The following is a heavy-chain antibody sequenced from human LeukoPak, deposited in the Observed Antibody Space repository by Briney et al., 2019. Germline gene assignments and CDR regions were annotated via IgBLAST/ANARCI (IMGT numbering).Heavy chain of an antibody. CDR3: VKGGVVSGSLEY. Sequence: GGSLRLSCSGSGFPFNTYPMHWVRQAPGEGLQYVSAISSSGITYYADSVRGRFTISRDNSKNTLYLQLSSLRPEDTAVYYCVKGGVVSGSLEYWGQGTLVTVSS. J-gene: IGHJ4*02. D-gene: IGHD5/OR15-5a*01. CDR2: ISSSGIT. V-gene: IGHV3-64D*06. CDR1: GFPFNTYP.